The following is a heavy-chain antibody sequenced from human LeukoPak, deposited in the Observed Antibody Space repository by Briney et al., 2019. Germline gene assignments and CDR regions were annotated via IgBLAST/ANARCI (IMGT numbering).Heavy chain of an antibody. CDR3: AKAGEDYVWGSYDY. CDR1: GCAFSSYA. D-gene: IGHD3-16*01. J-gene: IGHJ4*02. V-gene: IGHV3-23*01. Sequence: GGSLRLSCAASGCAFSSYAMSWVRQAPGKGLEWVSAISGSGGSTYYADSVKGRFTISRDNSKNTLYLQMNSLRAEDTAVYYCAKAGEDYVWGSYDYWGQGTLVTVSS. CDR2: ISGSGGST.